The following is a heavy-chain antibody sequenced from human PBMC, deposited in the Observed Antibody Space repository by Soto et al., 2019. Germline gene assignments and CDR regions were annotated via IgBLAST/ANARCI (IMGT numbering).Heavy chain of an antibody. D-gene: IGHD3-22*01. CDR3: ARDIDNSGYYSRSSDV. CDR2: INPSGGST. J-gene: IGHJ3*01. V-gene: IGHV1-46*01. CDR1: GYTFTTYY. Sequence: QVQLVQSGAEVKKPGASVKVSCKASGYTFTTYYMHWVRQAPGQGLEWMGIINPSGGSTSYPQKFQGRVTMPTATSASPVYMELSSLRSEDTAVYYCARDIDNSGYYSRSSDVWGPETMVTVSS.